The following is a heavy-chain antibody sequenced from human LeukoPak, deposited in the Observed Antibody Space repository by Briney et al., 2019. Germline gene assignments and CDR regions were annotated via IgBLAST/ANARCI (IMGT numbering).Heavy chain of an antibody. J-gene: IGHJ1*01. CDR2: IYYSGST. V-gene: IGHV4-30-4*01. CDR3: ARSRGVLDYFHH. CDR1: GGSISSGDYY. D-gene: IGHD3-3*01. Sequence: SETLSLTCTVSGGSISSGDYYWSWIRQPPGKGLEWIGYIYYSGSTYYNPSLKSRVTISVDTSKNQFSLKLSSVTAADTAVYYCARSRGVLDYFHHWGQGTLVTVSS.